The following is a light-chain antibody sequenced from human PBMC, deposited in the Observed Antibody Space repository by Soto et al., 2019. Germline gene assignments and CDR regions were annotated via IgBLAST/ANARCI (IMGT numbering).Light chain of an antibody. J-gene: IGLJ1*01. CDR3: ATWDSSLSTGV. Sequence: QSVLTQPPSVSAAPGQKVTISCSGSSSTTGNNYVSWYQQHPGTAPKLLIYENDKRPSGIPDRFSGSKSGTSATLDITGLQTGDEADYYCATWDSSLSTGVFGTGTKVTV. CDR2: END. CDR1: SSTTGNNY. V-gene: IGLV1-51*02.